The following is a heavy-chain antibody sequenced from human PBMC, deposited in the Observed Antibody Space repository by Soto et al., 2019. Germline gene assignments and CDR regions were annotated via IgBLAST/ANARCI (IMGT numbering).Heavy chain of an antibody. CDR2: ISAYNGNT. CDR1: GYTFTSYG. Sequence: ASVKVSCKASGYTFTSYGISWVRQAPGQGLEWMGWISAYNGNTNYAQKPQGRVTMTTDTSTSTAYMELRSLRSDDTAVYYYARDTGGRGYSYGYVPLDYWGQGTLVTVSS. CDR3: ARDTGGRGYSYGYVPLDY. V-gene: IGHV1-18*01. D-gene: IGHD5-18*01. J-gene: IGHJ4*02.